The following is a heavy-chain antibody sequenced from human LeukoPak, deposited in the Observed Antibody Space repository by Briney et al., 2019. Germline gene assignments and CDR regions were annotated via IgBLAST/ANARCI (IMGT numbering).Heavy chain of an antibody. CDR2: ISSSGSYI. Sequence: GGSLRLSCAVSGFTLSSYSMNWVRQAPGKGLEWVSSISSSGSYIFYADSVKGRFTISRDNAQNSLYLQMNSLRVEDTAVYYCASAGYSNNWYIPSWGQGTLVTVSS. J-gene: IGHJ5*02. V-gene: IGHV3-21*01. CDR1: GFTLSSYS. CDR3: ASAGYSNNWYIPS. D-gene: IGHD6-13*01.